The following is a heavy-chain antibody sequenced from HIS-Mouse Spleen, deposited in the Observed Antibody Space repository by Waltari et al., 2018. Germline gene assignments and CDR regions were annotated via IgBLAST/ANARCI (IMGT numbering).Heavy chain of an antibody. CDR1: GGSISSSRYY. Sequence: QLQLQESGPGLVKPSETLSLTCTVSGGSISSSRYYWGWIRQPPGKGLEWIGSIYYSGSTYYNPSLKSRVAISVDTSKNQFSLKLSSVTAADTAVYYCAREFGLLPPISSRDYDAFDIWGQGTMVTVSS. CDR3: AREFGLLPPISSRDYDAFDI. J-gene: IGHJ3*02. D-gene: IGHD3-10*01. CDR2: IYYSGST. V-gene: IGHV4-39*07.